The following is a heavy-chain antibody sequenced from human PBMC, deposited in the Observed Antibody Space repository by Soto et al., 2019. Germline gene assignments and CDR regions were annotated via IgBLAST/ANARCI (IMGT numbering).Heavy chain of an antibody. CDR3: ARGKDAEPTIQLWSFDY. CDR2: INHSGST. V-gene: IGHV4-34*01. Sequence: SQTLSLTCAVYGGSFSGYYWSWIRQPPGKGLEWIGEINHSGSTNYNPSLKSRVTISVDTSKNQFSLKLSSVTAADTAVYYCARGKDAEPTIQLWSFDYWGQGTLVTVSS. J-gene: IGHJ4*02. CDR1: GGSFSGYY. D-gene: IGHD5-18*01.